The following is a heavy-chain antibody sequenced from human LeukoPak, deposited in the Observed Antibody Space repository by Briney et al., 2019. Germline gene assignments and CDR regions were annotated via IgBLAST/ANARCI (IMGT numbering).Heavy chain of an antibody. CDR2: VSNSGSTI. J-gene: IGHJ4*02. D-gene: IGHD2-15*01. CDR1: GFTFSDFY. Sequence: PGGSLRLSCAASGFTFSDFYMTWIRQAPGKGLEWVSYVSNSGSTIYYADSVKGRFTISRDNAKNSLYLQMNSLRAEDTAVYYCARELSGSISRHFDYWGQGTLVTVSS. CDR3: ARELSGSISRHFDY. V-gene: IGHV3-11*01.